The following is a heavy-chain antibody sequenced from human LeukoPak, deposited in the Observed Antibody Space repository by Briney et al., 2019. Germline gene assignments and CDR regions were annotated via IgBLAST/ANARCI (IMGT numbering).Heavy chain of an antibody. J-gene: IGHJ4*02. CDR2: IYHSGST. V-gene: IGHV4-4*02. Sequence: NPSGTLSLTCAVSGGSISSSNWWSWVRQPPGKGLEWIGEIYHSGSTNYNPSLKSRVTISVDKSKNQFSLKLSSVTAADTAVYYCARDKYSYGYHRFDYWGQGTLVTVSS. CDR1: GGSISSSNW. D-gene: IGHD5-18*01. CDR3: ARDKYSYGYHRFDY.